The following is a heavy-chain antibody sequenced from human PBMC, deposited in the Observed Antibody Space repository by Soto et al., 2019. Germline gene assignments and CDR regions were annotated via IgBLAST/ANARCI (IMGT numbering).Heavy chain of an antibody. J-gene: IGHJ4*02. CDR1: GFTFSSYE. Sequence: QSGGSLSLSCAASGFTFSSYEMNWVRQAPGKGLEWVSYISTSGSTIYYADSVKGRFTISRDNAKNSLYLQMYTLRAEDTAVYYCVRGETWLQLSYYFDYWGQGTLVTVSS. V-gene: IGHV3-48*03. D-gene: IGHD5-12*01. CDR2: ISTSGSTI. CDR3: VRGETWLQLSYYFDY.